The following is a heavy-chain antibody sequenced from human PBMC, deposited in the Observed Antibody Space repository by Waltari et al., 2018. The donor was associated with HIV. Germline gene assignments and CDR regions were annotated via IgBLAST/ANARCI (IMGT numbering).Heavy chain of an antibody. CDR3: ARGRGSMVRGVFFDY. J-gene: IGHJ4*02. D-gene: IGHD3-10*01. CDR1: VGSFSGYY. V-gene: IGHV4-34*01. Sequence: QVQLQQWGAGLLKPSETLSLTCAVYVGSFSGYYWSWSRQPPGKGLEWVGEINQSGSTNYNSSLKSRVIISVDTSKNQFSLKLTSVTAADTAVYYCARGRGSMVRGVFFDYWGQGTLVTVSS. CDR2: INQSGST.